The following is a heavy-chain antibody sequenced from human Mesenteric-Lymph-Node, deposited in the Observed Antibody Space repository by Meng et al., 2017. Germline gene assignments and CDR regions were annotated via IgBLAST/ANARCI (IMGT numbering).Heavy chain of an antibody. Sequence: ASVKVSCKASGYRFMGYWLYWVRQAPGQGLEWIGWINPQNGDTAYAHKFMGRVTVTRDTSTTTVYMEMSSLTNDDTAVYYCTGLEGGWGQGTLVTVSS. J-gene: IGHJ4*02. CDR1: GYRFMGYW. V-gene: IGHV1-2*07. CDR3: TGLEGG. D-gene: IGHD3-3*01. CDR2: INPQNGDT.